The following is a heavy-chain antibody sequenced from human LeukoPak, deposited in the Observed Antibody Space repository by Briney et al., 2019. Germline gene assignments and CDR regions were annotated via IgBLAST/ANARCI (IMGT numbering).Heavy chain of an antibody. D-gene: IGHD3-10*02. CDR3: ARANLFHVLLVDY. J-gene: IGHJ4*02. CDR2: IKQDGSEK. V-gene: IGHV3-7*04. Sequence: GGSLRLSCAASGFTFSSYWMSWVRQAPGKGLEWVANIKQDGSEKYYVDSVKGRSTISRDNAKNSLYLQMNSLRAEDTAVYYCARANLFHVLLVDYWGQGTLVTVSS. CDR1: GFTFSSYW.